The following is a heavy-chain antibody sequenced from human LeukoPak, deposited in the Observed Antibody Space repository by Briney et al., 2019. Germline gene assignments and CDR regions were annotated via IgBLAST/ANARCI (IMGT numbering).Heavy chain of an antibody. Sequence: GGSLRLSCAASGFTFSSYAMHWVRQAPGKGLEWVAVISYDGSNKYYADSVTGRFTISRDNSKHTLYLHMNSLRAEDTAVYYCARTYYYDRGGFYPDYWGQGTLVTVSS. V-gene: IGHV3-30*01. CDR2: ISYDGSNK. J-gene: IGHJ4*02. CDR1: GFTFSSYA. CDR3: ARTYYYDRGGFYPDY. D-gene: IGHD3-22*01.